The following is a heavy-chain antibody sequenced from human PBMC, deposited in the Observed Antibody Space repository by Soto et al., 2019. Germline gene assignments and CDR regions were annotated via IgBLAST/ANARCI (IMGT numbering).Heavy chain of an antibody. J-gene: IGHJ6*02. CDR2: LYSGGST. CDR3: ARDFMVTTGDYGLDV. D-gene: IGHD1-1*01. V-gene: IGHV3-66*01. Sequence: EEQLVESGGGLVQPGGSRRLSCEASGYSVSSSYMTWVRQAPGKGLEWVSVLYSGGSTYYADSVQGRFTVSRDKSKNTLFLQMNSLRADDTAVYFCARDFMVTTGDYGLDVWGQGTTVIVSS. CDR1: GYSVSSSY.